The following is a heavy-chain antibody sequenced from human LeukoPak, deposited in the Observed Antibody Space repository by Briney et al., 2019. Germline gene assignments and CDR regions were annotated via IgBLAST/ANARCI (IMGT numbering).Heavy chain of an antibody. CDR1: GITFSIFA. D-gene: IGHD4-11*01. J-gene: IGHJ6*02. CDR3: AKGTTVTILDYYYAMDV. Sequence: GGSLRLSCSASGITFSIFAMSWVRQAPGKGLEWVSAISGSGGTTYYGDSVKGRFTISRDNSQNTVFLQMDSLRAEDTATYYCAKGTTVTILDYYYAMDVWGQGTTVTVSS. CDR2: ISGSGGTT. V-gene: IGHV3-23*01.